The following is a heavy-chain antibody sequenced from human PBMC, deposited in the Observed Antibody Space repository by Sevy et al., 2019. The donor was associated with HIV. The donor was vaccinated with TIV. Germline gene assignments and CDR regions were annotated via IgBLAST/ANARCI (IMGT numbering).Heavy chain of an antibody. J-gene: IGHJ4*02. CDR1: GFVFSSYT. CDR2: ISSSSRYI. V-gene: IGHV3-21*01. CDR3: ARDMAYGSGSIVYDY. D-gene: IGHD3-10*01. Sequence: GGSLRLSCAASGFVFSSYTMNWVRQSPGKGLEWVSSISSSSRYIFYADSVKGRFTISRDNARNSLYLQMNSLRAEDTAVYYFARDMAYGSGSIVYDYWGQGTLVTVSS.